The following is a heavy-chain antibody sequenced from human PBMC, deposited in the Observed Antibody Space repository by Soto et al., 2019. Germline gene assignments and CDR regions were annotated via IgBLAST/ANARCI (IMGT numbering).Heavy chain of an antibody. CDR1: GYTFTNSG. J-gene: IGHJ6*02. D-gene: IGHD3-22*01. Sequence: GASVKVSCKASGYTFTNSGISWVRQAPGQGLEWMGWIGAYNGHTKYAQKLQGRVTMTTDTSTSTAYMELRSLKSDDTAVYCCAGEDYYDSSGYLPVRYYFGMDVWGQGTTVTVSS. CDR3: AGEDYYDSSGYLPVRYYFGMDV. CDR2: IGAYNGHT. V-gene: IGHV1-18*01.